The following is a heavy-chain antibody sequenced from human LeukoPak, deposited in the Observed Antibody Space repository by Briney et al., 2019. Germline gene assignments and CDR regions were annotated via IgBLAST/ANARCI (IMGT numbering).Heavy chain of an antibody. J-gene: IGHJ5*02. Sequence: TFNSYWMSWVRQPPGKGLEWIGSIYYSGSTYYNPSLKSRVTISVDTSKNQFSLKLSSVTAADTAVYYCARRGTTVTPWGQGTLVTVSS. CDR2: IYYSGST. CDR3: ARRGTTVTP. CDR1: TFNSYW. D-gene: IGHD4-17*01. V-gene: IGHV4-39*01.